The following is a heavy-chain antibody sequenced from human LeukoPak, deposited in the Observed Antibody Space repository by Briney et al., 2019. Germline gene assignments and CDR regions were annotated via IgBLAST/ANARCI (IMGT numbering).Heavy chain of an antibody. CDR1: GFTFSSYA. J-gene: IGHJ6*03. Sequence: GGSLRLSCAASGFTFSSYAMSWVRQAPGKGLEWVSAISGSGGSTYYADSVKGRFTISRDNSKNTLYLQMNSLRAEDTAVYYCAKDNLELRGFYYYMDVWGKGTTVTVSS. V-gene: IGHV3-23*01. D-gene: IGHD1-7*01. CDR3: AKDNLELRGFYYYMDV. CDR2: ISGSGGST.